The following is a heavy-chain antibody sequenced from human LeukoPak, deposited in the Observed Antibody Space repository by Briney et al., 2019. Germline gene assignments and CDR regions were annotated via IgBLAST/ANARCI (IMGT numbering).Heavy chain of an antibody. D-gene: IGHD5-12*01. Sequence: ASVTVTCKASGGTFSSYAISWVRQAPAQGLEWMGGIIPIFGTANYAQKFQGRVTITADESTSTAYMGLSSLRSANTAVYYCASGDSGYDTYNWFDPWGEGTLVTASS. CDR3: ASGDSGYDTYNWFDP. CDR1: GGTFSSYA. CDR2: IIPIFGTA. J-gene: IGHJ5*02. V-gene: IGHV1-69*13.